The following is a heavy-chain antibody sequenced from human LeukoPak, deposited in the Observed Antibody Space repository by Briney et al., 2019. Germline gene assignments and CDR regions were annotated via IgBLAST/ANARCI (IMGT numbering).Heavy chain of an antibody. CDR2: IIPILGIA. V-gene: IGHV1-69*02. Sequence: SVKVSCKASGGTFSSYTISWVRQAPGQGLEWMGRIIPILGIANCAQKFQGRVTITADKSTSTAYMELSSLRSEDTAVYYCAKTATLSPYVDWYFDLWGRGTLVTVSS. J-gene: IGHJ2*01. D-gene: IGHD2-15*01. CDR1: GGTFSSYT. CDR3: AKTATLSPYVDWYFDL.